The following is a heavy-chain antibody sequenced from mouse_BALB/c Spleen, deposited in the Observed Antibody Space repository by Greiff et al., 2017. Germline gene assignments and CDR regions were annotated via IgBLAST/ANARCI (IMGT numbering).Heavy chain of an antibody. CDR1: GFTFSSYA. CDR3: ARVGDYYGSSLFDY. D-gene: IGHD1-1*01. J-gene: IGHJ2*01. V-gene: IGHV5-9-4*01. Sequence: EVKLMESGGGLVKPGGSLKLSCAASGFTFSSYAMSWVRQSPEKRLEWVAEISSGGSYTYYPDTVTGRFTISRDNAKNTLYLEMSSLRSEDTAMYYCARVGDYYGSSLFDYWGQGTTLTVSS. CDR2: ISSGGSYT.